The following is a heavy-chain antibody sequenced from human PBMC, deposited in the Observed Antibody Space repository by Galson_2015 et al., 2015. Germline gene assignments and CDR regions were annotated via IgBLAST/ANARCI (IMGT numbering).Heavy chain of an antibody. CDR3: ARQILDYDFWSGYYRTNFDY. J-gene: IGHJ4*02. CDR1: EFTFSSSY. D-gene: IGHD3-3*01. CDR2: TSSTTTYI. Sequence: SLRLSCAASEFTFSSSYMSWVRQAPGKGLEWVSSTSSTTTYIYYADSVKGRFTISRDNAKNSLYLQMNSLGAEDTAVYYCARQILDYDFWSGYYRTNFDYWGQGTLVTVSS. V-gene: IGHV3-21*01.